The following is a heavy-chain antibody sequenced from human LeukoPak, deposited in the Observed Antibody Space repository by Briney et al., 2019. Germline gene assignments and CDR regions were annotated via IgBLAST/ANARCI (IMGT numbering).Heavy chain of an antibody. D-gene: IGHD6-13*01. CDR3: VRVRDSSNWYVFDV. CDR2: ISYADSNK. CDR1: VFTFSTYP. V-gene: IGHV3-30*04. J-gene: IGHJ3*01. Sequence: GGSLRLSCAASVFTFSTYPMYWLRQAPGKGVKWVAFISYADSNKYHADSVKGRFTVSRDNYKHTLSLQMNRLRAEDTDVYYCVRVRDSSNWYVFDVWGQGTMVTVSS.